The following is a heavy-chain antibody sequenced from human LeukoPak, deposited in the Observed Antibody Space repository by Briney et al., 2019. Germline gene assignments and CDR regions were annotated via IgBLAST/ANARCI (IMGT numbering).Heavy chain of an antibody. J-gene: IGHJ4*02. D-gene: IGHD6-13*01. CDR3: ATSRGSWPDYFDY. V-gene: IGHV3-21*01. Sequence: GGSLRLSCAASGFTFSRYSMNWVRQAPGKGLEWVASISSGGADIYHADSVKGRFTIPRDNSKNTLYLQMNSLRAEDTAVYYCATSRGSWPDYFDYWGQGTLVTVSS. CDR2: ISSGGADI. CDR1: GFTFSRYS.